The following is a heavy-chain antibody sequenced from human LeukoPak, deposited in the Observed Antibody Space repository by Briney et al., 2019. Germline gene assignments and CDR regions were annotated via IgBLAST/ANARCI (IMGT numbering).Heavy chain of an antibody. D-gene: IGHD3-10*01. J-gene: IGHJ3*02. CDR1: GGSISSGGYS. CDR3: ARRGGSADAFDI. CDR2: IYHSGST. V-gene: IGHV4-30-2*01. Sequence: SETLSLTCAVSGGSISSGGYSWRWIRQPPGKGLEWIGYIYHSGSTYYNPSLKSRVTISVDRSKNQFSLQLSSVTAADTAVYYCARRGGSADAFDIWGQGTMVTVSS.